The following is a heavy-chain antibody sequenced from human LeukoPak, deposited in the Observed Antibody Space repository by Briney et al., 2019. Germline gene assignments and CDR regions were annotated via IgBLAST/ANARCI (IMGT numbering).Heavy chain of an antibody. Sequence: ASVKVSCKASGYTFTGYYMHWVRQAPGQGLEWMGWIYPNSGGTTYAQKFQGRVTMTRDTSISTAYMELSRLESDDTAIYYCAGDTSGNNFEYWGQGTLVSVSS. J-gene: IGHJ4*02. D-gene: IGHD1/OR15-1a*01. V-gene: IGHV1-2*02. CDR3: AGDTSGNNFEY. CDR2: IYPNSGGT. CDR1: GYTFTGYY.